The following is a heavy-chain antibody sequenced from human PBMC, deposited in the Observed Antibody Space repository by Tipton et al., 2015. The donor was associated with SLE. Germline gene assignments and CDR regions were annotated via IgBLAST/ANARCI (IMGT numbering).Heavy chain of an antibody. CDR2: IFYTGNT. V-gene: IGHV4-39*07. CDR1: GGSITSSGFS. CDR3: ARDPRWGYSGRRGSYYYGMDV. Sequence: TLSLTCTVSGGSITSSGFSWGWIRRPPGKGLEWIGGIFYTGNTYYNPSLQSRVTISVDTSKNQFSLKLSSVTAADTAVYYCARDPRWGYSGRRGSYYYGMDVWGQGTTVTVSS. J-gene: IGHJ6*02. D-gene: IGHD1-26*01.